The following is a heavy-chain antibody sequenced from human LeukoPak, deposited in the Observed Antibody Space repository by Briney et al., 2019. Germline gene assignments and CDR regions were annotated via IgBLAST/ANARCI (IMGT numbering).Heavy chain of an antibody. CDR3: GKEKNTYYYGDV. Sequence: GGSLRLSCAASGFTFSSYNMNWVRQAPGKGLEWVSSISSSSNYIYYADSVKGRFTISRDNAKNSLYLQMNSLRAEDTAVYYCGKEKNTYYYGDVGEKGPTVTFS. CDR1: GFTFSSYN. V-gene: IGHV3-21*01. J-gene: IGHJ6*03. CDR2: ISSSSNYI.